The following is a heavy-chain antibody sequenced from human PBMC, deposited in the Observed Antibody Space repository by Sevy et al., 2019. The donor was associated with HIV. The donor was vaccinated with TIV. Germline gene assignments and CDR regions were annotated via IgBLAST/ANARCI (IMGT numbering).Heavy chain of an antibody. CDR2: ISWNSGTI. CDR1: GFTFDDYA. J-gene: IGHJ4*02. V-gene: IGHV3-9*01. CDR3: ARQRGGVLVPPAPFDY. D-gene: IGHD2-2*01. Sequence: GGSLRLSCAASGFTFDDYAMHWVRQAPGKGLEWVSGISWNSGTIGYADSVKGRFTISRDNAKNSLYLQMNSLRAEDTALYYCARQRGGVLVPPAPFDYWGQGTLVTVSS.